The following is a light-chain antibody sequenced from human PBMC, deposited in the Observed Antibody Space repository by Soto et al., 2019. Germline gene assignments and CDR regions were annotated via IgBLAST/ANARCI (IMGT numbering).Light chain of an antibody. V-gene: IGLV2-14*01. J-gene: IGLJ3*02. CDR1: SSDVGGYNS. CDR3: SSFTRSNTWV. Sequence: QSALTQPASVSGSPGQSITISCTGTSSDVGGYNSVCWHQQHPGKAPKLMICEVSNRPSGVSDRFSASKSGNTASLTISGLLADDEADYYCSSFTRSNTWVFGGGTKLTVL. CDR2: EVS.